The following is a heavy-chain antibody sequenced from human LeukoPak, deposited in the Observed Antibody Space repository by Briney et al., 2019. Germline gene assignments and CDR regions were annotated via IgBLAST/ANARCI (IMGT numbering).Heavy chain of an antibody. J-gene: IGHJ6*02. CDR1: GFTFSSYA. CDR3: AKAEATGVYYYYYGMDV. Sequence: GGSLRLSCAASGFTFSSYAMSWVRQAPGKGLEWVSAISGSGGSTYYADSVKGRFTISRDNSKNTLYLQMNSLRAEDTAVYYCAKAEATGVYYYYYGMDVWGQGTTVTVSS. CDR2: ISGSGGST. D-gene: IGHD4-23*01. V-gene: IGHV3-23*01.